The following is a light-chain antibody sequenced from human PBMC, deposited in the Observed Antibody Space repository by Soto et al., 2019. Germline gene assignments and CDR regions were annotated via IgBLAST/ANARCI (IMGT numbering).Light chain of an antibody. Sequence: EIVLTQSPGTLSLSPWERATLSCRASQSVSSSYLAWYQQKPGQAPRLLIYGASSRATGIPDRFSGSGSGTDFTLTISRLEPEDFAVYYCQQYGSGWTFGQGTKVDIK. CDR3: QQYGSGWT. CDR1: QSVSSSY. CDR2: GAS. J-gene: IGKJ1*01. V-gene: IGKV3-20*01.